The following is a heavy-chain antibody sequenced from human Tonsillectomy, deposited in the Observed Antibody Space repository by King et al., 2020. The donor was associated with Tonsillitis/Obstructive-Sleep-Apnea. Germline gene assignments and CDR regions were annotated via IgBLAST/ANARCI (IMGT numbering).Heavy chain of an antibody. CDR1: GFTFSSYA. V-gene: IGHV3-30*04. CDR2: ISYDGSNK. Sequence: VQLVESGGGVVQPGRSLRLSCAASGFTFSSYAMHWVRQAPGKGLEWVAVISYDGSNKYYADSVKGRFTISRDNSKNTLYLQMNSLRAEDTAVYYCAREEGGWERGGYFDHWGQGT. D-gene: IGHD1-1*01. J-gene: IGHJ4*02. CDR3: AREEGGWERGGYFDH.